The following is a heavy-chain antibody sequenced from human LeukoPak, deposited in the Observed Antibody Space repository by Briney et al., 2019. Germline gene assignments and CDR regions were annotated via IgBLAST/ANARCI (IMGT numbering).Heavy chain of an antibody. J-gene: IGHJ3*02. Sequence: SETLSLTCTVSGGSVSSGSYYWGWIRQPPGKGLEWIGNIYYSGSTYYNPSLKSRVTISVDTSKNQFSLKLSSVTAADTALYYCARANYYDNSGYSRGAFDIWGQGTMVTVSS. D-gene: IGHD3-22*01. CDR2: IYYSGST. CDR3: ARANYYDNSGYSRGAFDI. V-gene: IGHV4-39*07. CDR1: GGSVSSGSYY.